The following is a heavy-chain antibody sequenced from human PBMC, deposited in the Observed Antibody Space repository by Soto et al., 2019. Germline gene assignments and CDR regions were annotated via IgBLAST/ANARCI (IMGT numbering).Heavy chain of an antibody. J-gene: IGHJ5*02. CDR1: GYSFTSYA. CDR3: APSVIVATGTHIWFEP. Sequence: ASVKVSCKASGYSFTSYAMHWVRQAPGQRLEWMGWINGGNGDTKYSQKFQGRVTITIDTSATTVYMELNNLKSEDTAVYYCAPSVIVATGTHIWFEPWGQGTLVTVSS. V-gene: IGHV1-3*01. D-gene: IGHD6-13*01. CDR2: INGGNGDT.